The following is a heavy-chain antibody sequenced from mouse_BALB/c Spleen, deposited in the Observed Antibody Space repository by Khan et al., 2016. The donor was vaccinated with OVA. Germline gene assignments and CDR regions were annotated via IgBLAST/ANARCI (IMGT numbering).Heavy chain of an antibody. CDR1: GYTFTDYN. Sequence: VQLQQSGPELVKPGASVKISCKASGYTFTDYNMDWVRQSPGEGLEWIGYIFPNTGDTGYNQKFKTKATLTVDSSSSTAYMELRSLTSEDSAVXFWARSCYGSFGYWGQGTLVTVSA. D-gene: IGHD1-2*01. CDR2: IFPNTGDT. V-gene: IGHV1S29*02. J-gene: IGHJ3*01. CDR3: ARSCYGSFGY.